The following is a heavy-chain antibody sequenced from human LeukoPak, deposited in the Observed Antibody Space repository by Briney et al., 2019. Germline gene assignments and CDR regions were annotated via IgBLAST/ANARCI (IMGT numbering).Heavy chain of an antibody. CDR1: GYTFTSYG. D-gene: IGHD2-2*01. Sequence: EASVKVSCKASGYTFTSYGISWVGQAPGQGGEGMGWISAYNGNTNYAQKLQGRVTMTTGTSTSTAYMELRSLRSDDTAVYYCARVSTSCYEFDYWGQGTLVTVSS. CDR3: ARVSTSCYEFDY. V-gene: IGHV1-18*04. CDR2: ISAYNGNT. J-gene: IGHJ4*02.